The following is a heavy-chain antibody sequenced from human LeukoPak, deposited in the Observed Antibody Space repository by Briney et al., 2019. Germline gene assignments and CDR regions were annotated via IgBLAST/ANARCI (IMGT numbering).Heavy chain of an antibody. Sequence: GGSLRLSCAASGFTFSSYSMNWVRQAPGKGLEWVSSISSSSSYIYYADSVKGRFTISRDNAKNSLYLHMNSLRAEDTAVYYCARDIYDFWSGYYTRYYYGMDVWGQGTTVTVSS. J-gene: IGHJ6*02. CDR1: GFTFSSYS. CDR3: ARDIYDFWSGYYTRYYYGMDV. CDR2: ISSSSSYI. D-gene: IGHD3-3*01. V-gene: IGHV3-21*01.